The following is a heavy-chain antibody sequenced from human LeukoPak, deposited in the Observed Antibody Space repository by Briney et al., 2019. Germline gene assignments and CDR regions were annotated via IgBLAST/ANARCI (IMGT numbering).Heavy chain of an antibody. V-gene: IGHV3-30*14. D-gene: IGHD3-10*01. CDR3: ARSYGSGSYYPPPFDY. CDR2: ISYDGSNK. CDR1: GFTFSSYA. J-gene: IGHJ4*02. Sequence: TGGSLRLSCAASGFTFSSYAMHWVRQAPGKGLEWVAVISYDGSNKYYADSVKGRFTISRDNSKNTLYLQMNSLRAEDTAVYYCARSYGSGSYYPPPFDYWGQGTLVTVSS.